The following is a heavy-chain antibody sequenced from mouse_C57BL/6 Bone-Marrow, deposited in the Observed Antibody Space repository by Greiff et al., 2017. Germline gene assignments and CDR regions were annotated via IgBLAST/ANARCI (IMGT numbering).Heavy chain of an antibody. CDR3: ARRCYYGLHWYFDV. CDR1: GFTFSDYG. J-gene: IGHJ1*03. Sequence: EVKLMESGGGLVKPGGSLKLSCAASGFTFSDYGMHWVRQAPEKGLEWVAYISSGSSTIYYADTVKGRFPLSSDNANNTLFLQMTSLRSEDTAMYYCARRCYYGLHWYFDVWGTGTTVTVSS. V-gene: IGHV5-17*01. CDR2: ISSGSSTI. D-gene: IGHD1-1*01.